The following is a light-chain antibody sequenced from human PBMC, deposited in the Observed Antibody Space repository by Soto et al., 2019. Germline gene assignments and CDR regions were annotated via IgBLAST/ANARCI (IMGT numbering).Light chain of an antibody. J-gene: IGLJ1*01. V-gene: IGLV8-61*01. CDR2: NTN. CDR1: SDSVSASHF. Sequence: QTVVTQEPSFSVSPGGTVTLTCGLSSDSVSASHFPSWYQQTPGQAPRTLIYNTNTRSSGVPDRFSGSKSGNTASLTVSGLQAEDEADYYCSSYAGSNNFYVFGTGTKLTVL. CDR3: SSYAGSNNFYV.